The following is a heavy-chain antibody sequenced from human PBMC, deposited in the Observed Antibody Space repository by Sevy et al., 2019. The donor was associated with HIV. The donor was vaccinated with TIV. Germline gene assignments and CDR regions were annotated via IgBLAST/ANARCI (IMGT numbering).Heavy chain of an antibody. Sequence: ASVKVSCKVSGYTLTELSMHWVRQAPGEGLEWMGCFDPEDGETIYAQKFQGRVTMTEDTSTDTAYMELSSQGSDDTAVYYCATTHPIKIVGATRGYYYFMDVWGKGSTVTVSS. CDR2: FDPEDGET. J-gene: IGHJ6*03. CDR3: ATTHPIKIVGATRGYYYFMDV. CDR1: GYTLTELS. D-gene: IGHD1-26*01. V-gene: IGHV1-24*01.